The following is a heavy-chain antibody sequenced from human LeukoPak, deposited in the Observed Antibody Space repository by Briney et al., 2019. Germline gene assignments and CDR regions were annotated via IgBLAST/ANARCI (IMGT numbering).Heavy chain of an antibody. CDR3: ARDTYYYDSSALDY. J-gene: IGHJ4*02. Sequence: SETLSLTCTVSGGSISSYYWSWIRQPAGKGLEWIGRIYTSGSTNYNPSLKSRVTMSVDTSKNQFSLKLSSVTAADTAVYYCARDTYYYDSSALDYWGQGTLVTVSS. CDR1: GGSISSYY. V-gene: IGHV4-4*07. CDR2: IYTSGST. D-gene: IGHD3-22*01.